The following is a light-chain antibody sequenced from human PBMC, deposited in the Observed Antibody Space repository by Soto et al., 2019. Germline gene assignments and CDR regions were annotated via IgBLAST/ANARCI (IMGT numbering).Light chain of an antibody. V-gene: IGKV4-1*01. CDR3: QQYYTTPPT. J-gene: IGKJ1*01. CDR2: WAS. CDR1: QNILYSSNNKNY. Sequence: DIVMTQSPDSLAVSLGERATINCKSSQNILYSSNNKNYLAWYQQKPGQSPKLLIYWASTRESGVPDRFSGSGSGTDFTLTISILQAEDVAVYYCQQYYTTPPTFGQGTKVEIK.